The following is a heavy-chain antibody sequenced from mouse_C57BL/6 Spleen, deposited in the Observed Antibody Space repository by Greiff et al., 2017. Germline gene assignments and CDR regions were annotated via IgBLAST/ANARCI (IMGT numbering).Heavy chain of an antibody. V-gene: IGHV3-1*01. Sequence: EVQLQESGPGMVKPSQSLSLTCTVTGYSITSGYDWHWIRHFPGNKLEWMGYISYSGSTNYNPSLKSRISITHDTSKNHFFLKLNSVTTEDTATYYCARGHYYGSSYAMDYWGQGTSVTVSS. CDR2: ISYSGST. CDR3: ARGHYYGSSYAMDY. D-gene: IGHD1-1*01. J-gene: IGHJ4*01. CDR1: GYSITSGYD.